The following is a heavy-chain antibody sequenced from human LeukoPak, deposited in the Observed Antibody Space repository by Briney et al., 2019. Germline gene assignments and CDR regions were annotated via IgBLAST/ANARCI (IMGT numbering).Heavy chain of an antibody. D-gene: IGHD3-9*01. V-gene: IGHV3-23*01. CDR3: AKDLRYFDWLLGLSFDY. Sequence: GGSLRLSCAASGFTFSSYAMSWVRQAPGKGLEWVSAISGSGGSTYYADSVKGRFTISRDNSKNTLYLQMNSLRAEDTAVYYCAKDLRYFDWLLGLSFDYWGQGTLVTVSS. CDR2: ISGSGGST. CDR1: GFTFSSYA. J-gene: IGHJ4*02.